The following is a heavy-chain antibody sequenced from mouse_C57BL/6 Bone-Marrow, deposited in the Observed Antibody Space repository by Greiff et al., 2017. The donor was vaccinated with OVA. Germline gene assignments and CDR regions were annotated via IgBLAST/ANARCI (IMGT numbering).Heavy chain of an antibody. V-gene: IGHV14-4*01. Sequence: EVQVVESGAELVRPGASVKLSCTASGFNIKDDYMHWVKQRPEQGLEWIGWIDPENGDTEYASKFQGKATITADTSSNTAYLQLSSLTSEDTAVYYCTTSYGLYFDYWGQGTTLTVSS. CDR2: IDPENGDT. CDR1: GFNIKDDY. J-gene: IGHJ2*01. D-gene: IGHD1-1*02. CDR3: TTSYGLYFDY.